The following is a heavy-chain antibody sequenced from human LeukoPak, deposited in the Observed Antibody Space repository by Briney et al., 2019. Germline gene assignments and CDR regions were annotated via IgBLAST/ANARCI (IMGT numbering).Heavy chain of an antibody. V-gene: IGHV5-10-1*01. J-gene: IGHJ6*02. CDR2: IDPSDSYT. CDR1: GYSFTSYW. D-gene: IGHD5-18*01. Sequence: HGASLKISCKGSGYSFTSYWISWVRQMPGKGLEWMGRIDPSDSYTNYSPSFQGHVTISADKSISTAYLQWSSLKASDTAMYYCASPHTGMMMDYFHYGMHVWGQGTTVTVSS. CDR3: ASPHTGMMMDYFHYGMHV.